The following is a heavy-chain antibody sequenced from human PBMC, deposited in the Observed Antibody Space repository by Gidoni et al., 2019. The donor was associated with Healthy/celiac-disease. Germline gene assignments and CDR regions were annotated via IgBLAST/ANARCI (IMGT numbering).Heavy chain of an antibody. V-gene: IGHV4-34*01. Sequence: QVQLQQWGAGLLKPSEPLSLTCAVYGGSFSGYYWSWIRQPPGKGLEGIGEINHSGSTNYNPSLKSRVTISVDTSKNQFSLKLSSVTAAVTAVYYCARARVIAVPLDYWGQGTLVTVSS. CDR2: INHSGST. J-gene: IGHJ4*02. CDR1: GGSFSGYY. CDR3: ARARVIAVPLDY. D-gene: IGHD6-19*01.